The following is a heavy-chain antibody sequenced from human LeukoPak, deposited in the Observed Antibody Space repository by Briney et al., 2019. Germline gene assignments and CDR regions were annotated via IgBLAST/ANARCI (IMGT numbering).Heavy chain of an antibody. CDR3: TRGPADY. Sequence: GGSLRLSCAASGFTFSDHYMDWVRQAPGKGLEWVGRTRTKANSYSTEYAASVKGRFTISRDDSKNSLYLQMNSLKTEDTAVYYCTRGPADYSGQGTLVTVSS. CDR1: GFTFSDHY. J-gene: IGHJ4*02. CDR2: TRTKANSYST. V-gene: IGHV3-72*01.